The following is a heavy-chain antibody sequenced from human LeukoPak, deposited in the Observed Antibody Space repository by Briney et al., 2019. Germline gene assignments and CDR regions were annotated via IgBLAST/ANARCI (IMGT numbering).Heavy chain of an antibody. CDR1: GFTFSSYS. CDR2: ISSSTSYI. CDR3: ARATNGRFDI. D-gene: IGHD2-8*01. V-gene: IGHV3-21*01. Sequence: GGALRLSCTASGFTFSSYSMNWVRQAPGKGLEWVSFISSSTSYISYADSVKGRFTISRDNAKSSLWLQMNSLRAEDTAVYYCARATNGRFDIWGQGTMVTVSS. J-gene: IGHJ3*02.